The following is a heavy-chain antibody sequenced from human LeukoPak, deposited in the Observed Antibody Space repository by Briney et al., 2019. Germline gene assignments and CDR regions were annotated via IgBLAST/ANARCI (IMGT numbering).Heavy chain of an antibody. CDR1: GYTFTSYG. D-gene: IGHD3-22*01. CDR3: AEDRGYYYDSSGDY. J-gene: IGHJ4*02. CDR2: ISAYNGNT. V-gene: IGHV1-18*01. Sequence: ASVKVSCKASGYTFTSYGISWVRQAPGQGPEWMGWISAYNGNTNYAQKLQGRVTMTTDTSTSTAYMELRSLRSDDTAVYYCAEDRGYYYDSSGDYWGQGTLVTVSS.